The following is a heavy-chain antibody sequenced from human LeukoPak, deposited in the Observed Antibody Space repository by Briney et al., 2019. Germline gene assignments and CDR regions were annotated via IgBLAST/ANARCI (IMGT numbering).Heavy chain of an antibody. Sequence: GGSLRLSCAASGFTFSSYGMHWVRQAPGKGLEWVAIIWYDGSNKYYADSVKGRFTISRDNSKNTLYLQMNSLRAEDTAVYYWAAGPGGYWGQGTLVTVSS. CDR3: AAGPGGY. CDR2: IWYDGSNK. V-gene: IGHV3-33*01. J-gene: IGHJ4*02. D-gene: IGHD3-16*01. CDR1: GFTFSSYG.